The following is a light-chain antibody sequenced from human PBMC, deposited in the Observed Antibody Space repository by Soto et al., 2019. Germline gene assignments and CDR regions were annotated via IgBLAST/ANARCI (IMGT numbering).Light chain of an antibody. J-gene: IGKJ2*01. CDR2: AAS. Sequence: DIQMTQSPSSLCASVGDRVTITCRASQSVGSLLNWFQQKPGKAPKLLIYAASTLQSGAPSRFSGSGAGTDFTLIISSLQPEDFAAYYCQQSYSLPYTFGQGTKLEI. CDR3: QQSYSLPYT. V-gene: IGKV1-39*01. CDR1: QSVGSL.